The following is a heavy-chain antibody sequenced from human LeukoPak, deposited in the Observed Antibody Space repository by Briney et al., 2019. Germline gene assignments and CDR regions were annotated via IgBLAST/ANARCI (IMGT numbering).Heavy chain of an antibody. Sequence: SETLSLTCAVYGGSFSGYYWSWIRQPPGKGLEWIGEINHSGSTNYNPSLKSRATISVDTSKNQFSLKLSSVTAADTAVYYCARLVRGFYYYYMDVWGKGTTVTISS. J-gene: IGHJ6*03. CDR2: INHSGST. D-gene: IGHD3-10*01. CDR1: GGSFSGYY. CDR3: ARLVRGFYYYYMDV. V-gene: IGHV4-34*01.